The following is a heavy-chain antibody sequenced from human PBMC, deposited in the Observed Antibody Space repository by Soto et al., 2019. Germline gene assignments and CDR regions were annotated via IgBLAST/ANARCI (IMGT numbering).Heavy chain of an antibody. CDR2: INPSGGST. CDR3: ARGGPEWELLARIDY. J-gene: IGHJ4*02. V-gene: IGHV1-46*01. D-gene: IGHD1-26*01. Sequence: QVQLVQSGAEGKKPGASVKVSCKASGYTFTSYYMHWVRQAPGQGLEWMGIINPSGGSTSYAQKFQGRVTMTRDTSTSTVYMELSSLRSEDTAVYYCARGGPEWELLARIDYWGQGTLVTVSS. CDR1: GYTFTSYY.